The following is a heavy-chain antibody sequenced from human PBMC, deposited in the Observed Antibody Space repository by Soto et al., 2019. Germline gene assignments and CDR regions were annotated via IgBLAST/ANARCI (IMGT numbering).Heavy chain of an antibody. J-gene: IGHJ4*02. V-gene: IGHV3-7*01. CDR1: GFTFSSYC. CDR2: IKQDGSEK. Sequence: GSLRLSCAASGFTFSSYCMSWVRQAPGKGLEWVANIKQDGSEKYYVDSVKGRFTISRDNAKNSLYLQMNSLRAEDTAVYYCARDSVIGGWYISSTFDYWGQGTLVTVSS. CDR3: ARDSVIGGWYISSTFDY. D-gene: IGHD6-19*01.